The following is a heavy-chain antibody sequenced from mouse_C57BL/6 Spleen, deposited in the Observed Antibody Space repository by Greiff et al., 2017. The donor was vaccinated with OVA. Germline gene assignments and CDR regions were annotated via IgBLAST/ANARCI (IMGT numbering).Heavy chain of an antibody. V-gene: IGHV1-52*01. CDR2: IDPSDSET. J-gene: IGHJ1*03. CDR1: GYTFTSYW. D-gene: IGHD1-1*01. CDR3: ATVVAPYWYFDV. Sequence: QVQLQQPGAQLVKPGASVKLSCKASGYTFTSYWMHWVKQRPIQGLEWIGNIDPSDSETHYNQKFKDKATLTVDKSSSTAYMQLSSLTSEDSAVYYCATVVAPYWYFDVWGTGTTVTVSS.